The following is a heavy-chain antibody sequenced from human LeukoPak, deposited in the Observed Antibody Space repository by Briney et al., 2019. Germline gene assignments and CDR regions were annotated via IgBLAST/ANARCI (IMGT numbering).Heavy chain of an antibody. CDR3: ARDRGQQLVSDY. J-gene: IGHJ4*02. CDR1: GFTFDDYA. V-gene: IGHV3-9*01. CDR2: ISWNSGSI. D-gene: IGHD6-13*01. Sequence: GGSLRLSCAASGFTFDDYAMPWVRQAPGKGLEWVSGISWNSGSIGYADSVKGRFTISRDNAKNSLYLQMNSLRAEDTAVYYCARDRGQQLVSDYWGQGTLVTVSS.